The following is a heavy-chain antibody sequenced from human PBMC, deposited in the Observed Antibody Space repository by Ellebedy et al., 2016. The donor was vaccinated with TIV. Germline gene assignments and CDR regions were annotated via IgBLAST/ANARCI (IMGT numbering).Heavy chain of an antibody. V-gene: IGHV4-34*01. CDR3: ARDRIVVVTAGDFYGMDV. CDR1: GWPFSGYY. J-gene: IGHJ6*02. Sequence: SETLSLTCAVSGWPFSGYYWAWIRQSPEKGLEWIGEISQNGSTRYNPSLESRASVSVDTSKNQFSLKLSSVTAADTAVYYCARDRIVVVTAGDFYGMDVWGQGTTVTVSS. CDR2: ISQNGST. D-gene: IGHD2-21*02.